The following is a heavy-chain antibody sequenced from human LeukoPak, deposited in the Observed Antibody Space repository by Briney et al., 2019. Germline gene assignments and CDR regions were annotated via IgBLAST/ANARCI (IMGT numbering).Heavy chain of an antibody. CDR2: TYHSGST. D-gene: IGHD3-16*02. Sequence: SETLSLTCAVSGYSISSGYYWGWIRQPPGKGLEWIGSTYHSGSTYYNPSLKSRVTISVDTSKNQFSLKLSSVTAADTAVYYCARRRYDYVWGSYRPFDYWGQGTLVTVSS. CDR1: GYSISSGYY. J-gene: IGHJ4*02. V-gene: IGHV4-38-2*01. CDR3: ARRRYDYVWGSYRPFDY.